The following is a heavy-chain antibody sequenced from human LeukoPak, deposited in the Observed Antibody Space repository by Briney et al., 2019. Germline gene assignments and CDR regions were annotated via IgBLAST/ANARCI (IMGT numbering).Heavy chain of an antibody. Sequence: GASVKVSCKASGGTFSSYAISWVRQAPGQGLEWMGGIIPIFGTANYAQKFQGRVTITADKSTSTAYMELSSLRSEDTAVYYCARDDNRESNNRYFDEPYYYYYMDVWGKGTTVTVSS. D-gene: IGHD3-9*01. J-gene: IGHJ6*03. CDR2: IIPIFGTA. V-gene: IGHV1-69*06. CDR1: GGTFSSYA. CDR3: ARDDNRESNNRYFDEPYYYYYMDV.